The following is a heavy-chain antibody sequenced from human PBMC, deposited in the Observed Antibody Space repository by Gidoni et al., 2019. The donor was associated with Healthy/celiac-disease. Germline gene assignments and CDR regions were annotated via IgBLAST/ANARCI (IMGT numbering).Heavy chain of an antibody. J-gene: IGHJ3*02. CDR1: GHTLTEHS. D-gene: IGHD2-15*01. V-gene: IGHV1-24*01. CDR3: ATPGVRWWDVPSQDAFDI. Sequence: VQLVQSGAEAKKPGATVKVGGKVSGHTLTEHSRHWVRQAPGQGIEWKGGFDPEDGETIYAQKFQGRVTMTEDTSTDTAYMELSSLRSEDTAVYYCATPGVRWWDVPSQDAFDIWGQGTMITVSS. CDR2: FDPEDGET.